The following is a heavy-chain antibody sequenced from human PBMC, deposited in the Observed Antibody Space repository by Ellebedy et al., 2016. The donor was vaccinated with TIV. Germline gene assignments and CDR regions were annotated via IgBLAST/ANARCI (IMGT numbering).Heavy chain of an antibody. CDR1: GGSISRYF. V-gene: IGHV4-59*01. CDR3: ARPRSGRNPYNWFDP. D-gene: IGHD3-10*01. CDR2: ISYSGTT. Sequence: MPSETLSLTCSVSGGSISRYFWSWIRRPPGKGLEWIGYISYSGTTNYNPSLKSPVTISVDTSKNQFPLKVSSVTAADTAVYYCARPRSGRNPYNWFDPWGQGSLVTVSS. J-gene: IGHJ5*02.